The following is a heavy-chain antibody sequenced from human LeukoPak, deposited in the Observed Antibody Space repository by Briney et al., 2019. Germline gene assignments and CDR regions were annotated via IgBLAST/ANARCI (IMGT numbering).Heavy chain of an antibody. D-gene: IGHD1-20*01. CDR2: IIKDGSEK. J-gene: IGHJ6*02. Sequence: GESLRLSCAASGFTLRSYWMTWVRQAPGKGLEWVANIIKDGSEKNCVDSVKGRFTISRDNAKNSLYLQMHSLRVEDTAVYYCARVGLTGRYYYYYGMDVWGQGTTVTVSS. CDR3: ARVGLTGRYYYYYGMDV. V-gene: IGHV3-7*05. CDR1: GFTLRSYW.